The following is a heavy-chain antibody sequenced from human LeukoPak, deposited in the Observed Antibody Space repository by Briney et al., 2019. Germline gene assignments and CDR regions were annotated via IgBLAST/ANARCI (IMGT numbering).Heavy chain of an antibody. D-gene: IGHD2-21*02. J-gene: IGHJ4*02. V-gene: IGHV1-46*01. CDR3: AVAYCGGDCYYRPFDY. CDR2: INPSGGST. CDR1: GYTFTSYY. Sequence: ASVKVSCKASGYTFTSYYMHWVRQAPGQGLEWMGIINPSGGSTSYAQKFQGRVTMTRDTSTSTAYMELSSLRSEDTAVYYCAVAYCGGDCYYRPFDYWGQGTLVTVSS.